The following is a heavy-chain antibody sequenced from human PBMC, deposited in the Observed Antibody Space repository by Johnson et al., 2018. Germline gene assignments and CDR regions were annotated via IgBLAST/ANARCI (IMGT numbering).Heavy chain of an antibody. D-gene: IGHD4-17*01. CDR1: GGSISSYY. J-gene: IGHJ3*02. CDR2: IYYSGST. Sequence: QVQLQESGPGLVKPSETLSLTCTVSGGSISSYYWSWIRQPPGKGLEWIGYIYYSGSTNYNPSLKRRVTISGDRTKNQFSLKLSSVTAVDTAVYYCARDPYGDYGPRWALEIWGQGTMVTVSS. V-gene: IGHV4-59*01. CDR3: ARDPYGDYGPRWALEI.